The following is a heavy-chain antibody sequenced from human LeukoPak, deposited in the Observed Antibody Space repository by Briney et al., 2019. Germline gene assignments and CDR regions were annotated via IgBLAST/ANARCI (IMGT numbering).Heavy chain of an antibody. CDR3: ARESVLVATTMPDRYYYYYYMDV. D-gene: IGHD5-12*01. J-gene: IGHJ6*03. V-gene: IGHV3-48*03. Sequence: PGGSLRLSCAASGFTFSSYEMNWVRQAPGKGLEWVSYISSSGSTIYYADSVKGRFTISRDNAKNSLYLQMNSLRAEDTAVYYCARESVLVATTMPDRYYYYYYMDVWGKGTTVTVSS. CDR2: ISSSGSTI. CDR1: GFTFSSYE.